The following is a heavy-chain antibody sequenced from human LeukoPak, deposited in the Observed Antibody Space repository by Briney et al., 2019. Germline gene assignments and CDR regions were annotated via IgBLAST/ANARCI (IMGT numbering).Heavy chain of an antibody. CDR3: ATSVSDRSAYNDY. CDR2: INPNSGDT. CDR1: GYTFTGYY. D-gene: IGHD3-3*01. Sequence: ASVKVSCKASGYTFTGYYMHWVRQAPGQGLEWMGWINPNSGDTNYAQKFQGRVTMTRDTSISTAYMELSSLRSDDTAVYYCATSVSDRSAYNDYWGQGTLVTVSS. J-gene: IGHJ4*02. V-gene: IGHV1-2*02.